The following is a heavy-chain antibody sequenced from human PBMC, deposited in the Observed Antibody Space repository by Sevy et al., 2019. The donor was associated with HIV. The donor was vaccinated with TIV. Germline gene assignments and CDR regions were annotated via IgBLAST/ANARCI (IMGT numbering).Heavy chain of an antibody. Sequence: GGSLRLSCAASGFTFSSYSMNWVRQAPGKGLEWVSSISSSSSYIYYAHSVKGRFTISRDNAKNSLYLQMNSLRAEDTAVYYCARDGHCSSTSCSNGFDYWGQGTLVTVSS. CDR1: GFTFSSYS. J-gene: IGHJ4*02. CDR3: ARDGHCSSTSCSNGFDY. CDR2: ISSSSSYI. D-gene: IGHD2-2*01. V-gene: IGHV3-21*01.